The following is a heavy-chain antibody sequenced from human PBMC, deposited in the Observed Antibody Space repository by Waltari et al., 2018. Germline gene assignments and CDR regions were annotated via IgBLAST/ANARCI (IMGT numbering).Heavy chain of an antibody. Sequence: QITLKESGPTLVKPTQTLTLTCPFPGFSLSTSGVGVGWIRTPPGKALEWLALIYWNDDKRYSPSLKSRLTITKDTSKNQVVLTMTNMDPVDTATYYCAHTLPPWIVATIGGYFDYWGQGTLVTVSS. V-gene: IGHV2-5*01. CDR1: GFSLSTSGVG. D-gene: IGHD5-12*01. J-gene: IGHJ4*02. CDR3: AHTLPPWIVATIGGYFDY. CDR2: IYWNDDK.